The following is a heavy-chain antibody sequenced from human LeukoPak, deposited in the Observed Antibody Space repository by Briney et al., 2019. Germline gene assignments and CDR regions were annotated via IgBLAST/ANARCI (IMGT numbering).Heavy chain of an antibody. D-gene: IGHD1-26*01. V-gene: IGHV3-33*01. Sequence: GGSLRLSCAASGFTFIRYGMHWVRQAPGKGLEWVAIIWYDGSNQHYADSVKGRFTISRDNSKNTVYLQMDSLRVEDTAVFYCARDRVGAPFDYWGQGTLVTVSS. CDR1: GFTFIRYG. J-gene: IGHJ4*01. CDR2: IWYDGSNQ. CDR3: ARDRVGAPFDY.